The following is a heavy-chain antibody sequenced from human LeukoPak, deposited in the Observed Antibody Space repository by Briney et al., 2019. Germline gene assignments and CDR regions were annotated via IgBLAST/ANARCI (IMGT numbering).Heavy chain of an antibody. J-gene: IGHJ6*04. CDR3: ARLWFGESSGMDV. CDR2: ISHSGST. V-gene: IGHV4-34*01. CDR1: GGSFSGYY. Sequence: KSSETLSLTCAVYGGSFSGYYWGWIRQPPGKGLEWIGEISHSGSTNYNPSLKSRVTISVDTSKNQFSLKLSSVTAADTAVYYCARLWFGESSGMDVWGKGTTVTISS. D-gene: IGHD3-10*01.